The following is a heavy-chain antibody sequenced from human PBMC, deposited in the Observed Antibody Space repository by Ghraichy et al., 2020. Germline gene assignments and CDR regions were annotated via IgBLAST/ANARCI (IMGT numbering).Heavy chain of an antibody. V-gene: IGHV4-30-2*01. CDR3: ARALRTQTMPLDS. Sequence: SETLSLTCNVSGGSIMGGTYSWTWVRQPPGKGLEWIGYFYHSGSTLYNPSFGSRVSISVDWSKKQFSLHLTSVTAADSAIYYCARALRTQTMPLDSWGRGTLVTVSS. CDR2: FYHSGST. J-gene: IGHJ4*02. CDR1: GGSIMGGTYS. D-gene: IGHD2-2*01.